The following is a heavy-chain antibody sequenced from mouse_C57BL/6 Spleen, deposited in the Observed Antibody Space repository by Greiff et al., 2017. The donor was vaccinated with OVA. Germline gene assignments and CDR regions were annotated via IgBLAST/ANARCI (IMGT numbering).Heavy chain of an antibody. Sequence: QVHVKQPGAELVMPGASVKLSCKAYGYTFTSYWMHWVKQRPGQGLEWIGEIDPSDSYTNYNQKFKGKSTLTVDKSSSTAYMQLSSLTSEDSAVYYCARFDYGSSHYAMDYWGQGTSVTVSS. CDR3: ARFDYGSSHYAMDY. V-gene: IGHV1-69*01. CDR1: GYTFTSYW. D-gene: IGHD1-1*01. CDR2: IDPSDSYT. J-gene: IGHJ4*01.